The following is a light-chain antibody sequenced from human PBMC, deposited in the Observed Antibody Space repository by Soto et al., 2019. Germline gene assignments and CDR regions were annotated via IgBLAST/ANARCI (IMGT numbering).Light chain of an antibody. J-gene: IGKJ2*01. V-gene: IGKV4-1*01. CDR2: WAS. CDR1: QTILHSSNNKDY. CDR3: QQYYDTPYT. Sequence: DIVMTQSPDSLPVSLGERATINCKSSQTILHSSNNKDYLAWYQQRPGQPPKLLIYWASTRESGVPDRFSGSGSGTHFTLTISSLQAEDVAVYYCQQYYDTPYTFDQGTKLEIK.